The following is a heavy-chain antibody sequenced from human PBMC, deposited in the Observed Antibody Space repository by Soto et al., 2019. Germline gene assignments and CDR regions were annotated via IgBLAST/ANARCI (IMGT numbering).Heavy chain of an antibody. D-gene: IGHD2-2*01. Sequence: QVQLVQSGAEVKKPGSSVKVSCRASAGTLRSYAISWVRQAPGQGLEWMGWIIPIFGTANYAQKYQGRVTITADESTSTAYMELSSLRSEDTAVYYCARHVPAAGYYYGMDVWGQGTTVTVSS. CDR3: ARHVPAAGYYYGMDV. CDR2: IIPIFGTA. J-gene: IGHJ6*02. V-gene: IGHV1-69*12. CDR1: AGTLRSYA.